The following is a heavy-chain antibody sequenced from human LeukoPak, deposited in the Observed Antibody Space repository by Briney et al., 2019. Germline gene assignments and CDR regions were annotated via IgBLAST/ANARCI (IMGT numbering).Heavy chain of an antibody. J-gene: IGHJ3*02. Sequence: GGSLRLSCAASGLTFDDYAMHWVRQAPGKGLEWVSGISWNSGSIGYADSVKGRFTISRDNAKNSLYLQMNSLRAEDMALYYCAKDMRAVAGVDAFDIWGQGTMVTVSS. CDR2: ISWNSGSI. CDR3: AKDMRAVAGVDAFDI. CDR1: GLTFDDYA. V-gene: IGHV3-9*03. D-gene: IGHD6-19*01.